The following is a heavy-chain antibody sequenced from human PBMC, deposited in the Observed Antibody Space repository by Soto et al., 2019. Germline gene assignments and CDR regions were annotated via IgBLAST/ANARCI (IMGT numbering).Heavy chain of an antibody. Sequence: EVQLLESGGGLVQPGGSLRLSCAASGFTFSSYAMSWVRQAPGKGLEWVSAISGSGGSTYYADSVKGRFTISRDNSKNTLYLQRNSLRAEDTAVYYCAKSRIAARKKYYYGMDVWGQGTTVTVSS. V-gene: IGHV3-23*01. D-gene: IGHD6-6*01. J-gene: IGHJ6*02. CDR1: GFTFSSYA. CDR3: AKSRIAARKKYYYGMDV. CDR2: ISGSGGST.